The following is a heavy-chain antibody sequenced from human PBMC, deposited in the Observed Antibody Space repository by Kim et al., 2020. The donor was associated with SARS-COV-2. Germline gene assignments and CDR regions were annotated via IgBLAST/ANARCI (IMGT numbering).Heavy chain of an antibody. Sequence: GGSLRLSCAASGFTFSSYGMHWVRQAPGKGLEWVAVIWYDGSNKYYADSVKGRFTISRDNSKNTLYLQMNSLRAEDTAVYYCARAYSYGSLYYYYMDVWGKGTTVTVSS. CDR1: GFTFSSYG. D-gene: IGHD5-18*01. CDR3: ARAYSYGSLYYYYMDV. CDR2: IWYDGSNK. J-gene: IGHJ6*03. V-gene: IGHV3-33*01.